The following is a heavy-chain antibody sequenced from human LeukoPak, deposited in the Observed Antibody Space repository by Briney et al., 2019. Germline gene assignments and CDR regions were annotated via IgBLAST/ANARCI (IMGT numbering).Heavy chain of an antibody. J-gene: IGHJ4*02. D-gene: IGHD3-10*01. CDR3: ARLNYYGSGSYSHDY. V-gene: IGHV5-10-1*01. CDR1: GYSFTTYW. Sequence: ESLKISCKGSGYSFTTYWISWVRQMPGKGLEWMGRIDPSDSYTKYSPSFQGLVTLSADKSISTAYLQWSSLVASDTAMYYCARLNYYGSGSYSHDYWGQGTLVTVSS. CDR2: IDPSDSYT.